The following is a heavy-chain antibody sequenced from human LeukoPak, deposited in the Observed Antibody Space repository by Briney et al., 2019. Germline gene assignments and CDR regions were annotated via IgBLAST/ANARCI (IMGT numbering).Heavy chain of an antibody. CDR1: GGSISSYY. CDR3: AREAVTAMARGAFDI. Sequence: SETLSLTCTVSGGSISSYYWSWIRQPPGKGLEWIGYIYYSGSTNYNPSLKSRVTISVDTSKNQFSLKLSSVTAADTAVYYCAREAVTAMARGAFDIWGQGTMVTVSS. CDR2: IYYSGST. J-gene: IGHJ3*02. D-gene: IGHD5-18*01. V-gene: IGHV4-59*01.